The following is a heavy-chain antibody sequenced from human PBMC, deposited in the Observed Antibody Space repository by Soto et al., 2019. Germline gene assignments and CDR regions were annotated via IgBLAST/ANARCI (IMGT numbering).Heavy chain of an antibody. CDR1: VGSIISYY. Sequence: SETLSLTCTVSVGSIISYYWSWIRQPAGKGLEWIGRIYTSGSTNYNPSLKSRVTMSVDTSKNQFSLKLSSVTAADTAVYYCAREVGLAARAYYFDYWGQGTLVNVSS. D-gene: IGHD6-25*01. J-gene: IGHJ4*02. V-gene: IGHV4-4*07. CDR3: AREVGLAARAYYFDY. CDR2: IYTSGST.